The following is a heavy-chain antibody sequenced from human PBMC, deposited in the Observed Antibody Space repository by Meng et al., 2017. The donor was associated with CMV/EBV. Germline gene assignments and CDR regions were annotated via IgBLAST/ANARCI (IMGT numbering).Heavy chain of an antibody. CDR3: ARSDCSSTSCYNYYYYGMDV. D-gene: IGHD2-2*02. Sequence: GALRLSCAASGFTFSSYSMNWVRQAPGKGLEWVANIKQDGSEKYYVDSVKGRFTISRDNAKNSLYLQMNSLRAEDTAVYYCARSDCSSTSCYNYYYYGMDVWGQGTTVTVSS. CDR2: IKQDGSEK. J-gene: IGHJ6*02. V-gene: IGHV3-7*01. CDR1: GFTFSSYS.